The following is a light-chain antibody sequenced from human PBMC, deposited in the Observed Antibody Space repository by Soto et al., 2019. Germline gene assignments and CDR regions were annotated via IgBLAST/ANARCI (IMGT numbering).Light chain of an antibody. CDR1: SSNIGAGYD. J-gene: IGLJ2*01. Sequence: QAVVTQPPSVSGAPGQRVTISCTGSSSNIGAGYDVHWYQHLPGTGPKLLIYGDTNRPSGVPDRFSGSKSGTSASLAITGLQSEDEADYYCQSYDNSLSGHVVFGGGTKVTVL. CDR3: QSYDNSLSGHVV. CDR2: GDT. V-gene: IGLV1-40*01.